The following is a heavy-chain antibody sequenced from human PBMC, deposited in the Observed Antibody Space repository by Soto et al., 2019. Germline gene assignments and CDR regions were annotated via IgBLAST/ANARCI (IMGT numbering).Heavy chain of an antibody. Sequence: GGSLRLSCAASGFTVSSNYMSWVRQAPGKGLEWVSVIYSGGSTYYADSVKGRFTISRDNSKNTLYLQMNSLRAEDTVVYYCARDGPLWFGDNHYYYYYMDVWGKGTTVTVSS. J-gene: IGHJ6*03. CDR2: IYSGGST. CDR1: GFTVSSNY. V-gene: IGHV3-66*01. CDR3: ARDGPLWFGDNHYYYYYMDV. D-gene: IGHD3-10*01.